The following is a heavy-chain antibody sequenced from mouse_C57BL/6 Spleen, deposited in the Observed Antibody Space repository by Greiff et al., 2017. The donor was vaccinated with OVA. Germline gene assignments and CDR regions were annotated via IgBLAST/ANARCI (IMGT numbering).Heavy chain of an antibody. Sequence: EVKLQESGRGLVKPGGSLKLSCAASGFTFSSYAMSWVRQTPEKRLEWVATISDGGSYTYYPDNVKGRFTISRDNAKNNLYLQMSHLKSEDTAMYYCARDRDYYAMDYWGQGTSVTVSS. CDR2: ISDGGSYT. V-gene: IGHV5-4*01. CDR3: ARDRDYYAMDY. J-gene: IGHJ4*01. D-gene: IGHD3-3*01. CDR1: GFTFSSYA.